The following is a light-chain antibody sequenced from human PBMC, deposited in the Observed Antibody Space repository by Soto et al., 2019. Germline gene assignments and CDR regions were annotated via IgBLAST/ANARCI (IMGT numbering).Light chain of an antibody. CDR3: QQYTGLPTT. V-gene: IGKV3-20*01. CDR2: GAS. Sequence: EIILTQSPDTLSLSPGERATLSCRASQTVSSNYFAWCQQRPGQAPRLLIYGASTRDAGIPERFSGSGSGTDFTLTITRLEPEDSAVYFCQQYTGLPTTFGQGTRLEIK. J-gene: IGKJ5*01. CDR1: QTVSSNY.